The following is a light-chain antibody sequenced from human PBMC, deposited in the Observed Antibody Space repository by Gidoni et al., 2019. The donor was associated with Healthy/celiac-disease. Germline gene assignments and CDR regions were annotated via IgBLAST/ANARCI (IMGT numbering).Light chain of an antibody. CDR2: EVS. CDR1: SSDVGGYNY. V-gene: IGLV2-14*01. CDR3: SSYTSSSTPYV. J-gene: IGLJ1*01. Sequence: QSALTQPASVSGSPGQSITISCTGTSSDVGGYNYVSWYQQHPGNAPNLMIYEVSNRPSGVSNRFSGSKSGNTASLTISGLQAEDEADYYCSSYTSSSTPYVFGTGTKVTVL.